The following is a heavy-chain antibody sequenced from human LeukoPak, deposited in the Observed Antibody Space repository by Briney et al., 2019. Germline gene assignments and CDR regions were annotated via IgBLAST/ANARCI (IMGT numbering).Heavy chain of an antibody. J-gene: IGHJ3*01. D-gene: IGHD2-2*01. CDR1: GFSVGTNY. CDR3: ARDRGDGYCSTTSCSHAFDV. CDR2: IYSGDTT. V-gene: IGHV3-53*04. Sequence: GGSLRLSCAASGFSVGTNYMSWVRQAPSRELEWVSVIYSGDTTYYADSVKGRFTISRHTSENTLDLQMNSLRDEDTAVYYCARDRGDGYCSTTSCSHAFDVWGPGTMVTVSS.